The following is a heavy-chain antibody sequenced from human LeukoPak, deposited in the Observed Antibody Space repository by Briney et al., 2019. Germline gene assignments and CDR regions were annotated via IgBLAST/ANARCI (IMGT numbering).Heavy chain of an antibody. CDR1: GYTFTGYY. V-gene: IGHV1-8*02. Sequence: ASVKVSCKASGYTFTGYYMHWVRQATGQGLEWMGWMNPNSGNTGYAQKFQGRVTMTRNTSISTAYMELSSLRSEDTAVYYCARLAFRGYSSGLWGQGTLVTVSS. J-gene: IGHJ4*02. D-gene: IGHD6-19*01. CDR2: MNPNSGNT. CDR3: ARLAFRGYSSGL.